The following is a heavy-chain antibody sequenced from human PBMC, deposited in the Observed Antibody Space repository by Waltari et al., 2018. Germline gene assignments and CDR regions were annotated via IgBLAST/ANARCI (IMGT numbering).Heavy chain of an antibody. Sequence: QVQLQQWGAGLLKPSETLSLTCAVYGGSFSGYYWSWIRQPPGKGLEWIGEINHSGSTNYNPALKSRGTRSVDTSKNQFDRKLSSVTAADTAVYYCARGVYGDYAVDYWGQGTLVTVSS. CDR3: ARGVYGDYAVDY. V-gene: IGHV4-34*01. D-gene: IGHD4-17*01. J-gene: IGHJ4*02. CDR2: INHSGST. CDR1: GGSFSGYY.